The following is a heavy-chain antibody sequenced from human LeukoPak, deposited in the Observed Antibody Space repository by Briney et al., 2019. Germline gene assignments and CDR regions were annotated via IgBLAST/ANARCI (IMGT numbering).Heavy chain of an antibody. CDR1: GFTFSSYA. Sequence: GESLRLSCAASGFTFSSYALSWVRQAPGKGLDWVSAISGSGGSTYYADSVKGRFTISRDNSKNTLYLQMNSLRAEDTAVYYCAKANSYGYFGYFQHWGQGTLVTVSS. CDR3: AKANSYGYFGYFQH. D-gene: IGHD5-18*01. CDR2: ISGSGGST. V-gene: IGHV3-23*01. J-gene: IGHJ1*01.